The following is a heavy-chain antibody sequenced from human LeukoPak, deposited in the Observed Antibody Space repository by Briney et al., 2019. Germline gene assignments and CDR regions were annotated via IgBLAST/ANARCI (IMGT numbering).Heavy chain of an antibody. J-gene: IGHJ6*03. Sequence: MASETLSLTCAVYGGSFSGYYWSWIRQPPGKGLEWIGEINHSGSTNYNPSLKSRVTISVDTSKNQFSLKLSCVTAADTAVYYCARTSPRYSSSWYYYYYYMDVWGKGTTVTVSS. CDR3: ARTSPRYSSSWYYYYYYMDV. D-gene: IGHD6-13*01. CDR1: GGSFSGYY. CDR2: INHSGST. V-gene: IGHV4-34*01.